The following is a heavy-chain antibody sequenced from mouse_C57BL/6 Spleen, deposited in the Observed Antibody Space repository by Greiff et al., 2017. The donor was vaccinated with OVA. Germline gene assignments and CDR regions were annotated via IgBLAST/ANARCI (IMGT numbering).Heavy chain of an antibody. CDR1: GYSITSGYY. CDR3: AREDYGSSYNDY. CDR2: ISYDGSN. D-gene: IGHD1-1*01. V-gene: IGHV3-6*01. J-gene: IGHJ2*01. Sequence: VQLQQSGPGLVKPSQSLSLTCSVTGYSITSGYYWNWIRQFPGNKLEWMGYISYDGSNNYNPSLKNRISITRDTSKNQFFLKLNSVTTEDTATDYWAREDYGSSYNDYWGQGTTRTVSS.